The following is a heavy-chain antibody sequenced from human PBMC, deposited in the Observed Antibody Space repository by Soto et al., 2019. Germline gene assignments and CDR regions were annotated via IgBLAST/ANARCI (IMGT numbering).Heavy chain of an antibody. CDR2: IYYIGCT. CDR1: GVSISNSSYY. Sequence: PSETLSLTCTVSGVSISNSSYYWGWIRQPPGKGLEWMGSIYYIGCTYYNPSLKSRVTISIDTSNNQFSLKLSSVTAANTAVYYGARNTTVIVEMATMKLDDCGKRTLVTL. V-gene: IGHV4-39*01. CDR3: ARNTTVIVEMATMKLDD. D-gene: IGHD2-2*01. J-gene: IGHJ4*02.